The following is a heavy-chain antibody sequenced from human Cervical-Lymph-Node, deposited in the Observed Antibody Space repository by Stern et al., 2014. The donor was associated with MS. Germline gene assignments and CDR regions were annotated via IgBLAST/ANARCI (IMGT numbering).Heavy chain of an antibody. D-gene: IGHD6-13*01. J-gene: IGHJ6*02. CDR1: GFTFSSYG. Sequence: VQLEESGGGVVQPGRSLRLSCAASGFTFSSYGMHWVRQAPGKGLEWVAVIWYDGSNKHYADSVKGRFTISRDNSKNTLYLQMNSLKAEDTAVYYCAISSSPSPYYYYGMDVWGQGTTVTVSS. CDR3: AISSSPSPYYYYGMDV. CDR2: IWYDGSNK. V-gene: IGHV3-33*01.